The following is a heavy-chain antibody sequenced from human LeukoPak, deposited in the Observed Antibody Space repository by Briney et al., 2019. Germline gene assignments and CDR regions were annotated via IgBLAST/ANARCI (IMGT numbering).Heavy chain of an antibody. D-gene: IGHD2-2*02. CDR3: ATYCSSTSCYTI. Sequence: PGGSLRLSCAASGFTFSSYAMHWGRQAPGKGLEYVSAISSNGGSTYYANSVKGRFTISRDNSKNTLYLQMGSLRAEDRAVYYCATYCSSTSCYTIWGQGTLVTVSS. CDR2: ISSNGGST. V-gene: IGHV3-64*01. CDR1: GFTFSSYA. J-gene: IGHJ4*02.